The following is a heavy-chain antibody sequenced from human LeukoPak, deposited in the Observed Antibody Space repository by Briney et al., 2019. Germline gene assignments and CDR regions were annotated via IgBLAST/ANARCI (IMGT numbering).Heavy chain of an antibody. J-gene: IGHJ4*02. D-gene: IGHD5-24*01. CDR1: GFTFSIYS. Sequence: GGSLRLSCAASGFTFSIYSMDWVRQAPGKGLEWVSSISTSTSYIYYADSVKGRFTISRDNAKNSLYLQMNSLRAEDTAAYYCAGRDMATIDYWGQGTLVTVSS. CDR3: AGRDMATIDY. V-gene: IGHV3-21*01. CDR2: ISTSTSYI.